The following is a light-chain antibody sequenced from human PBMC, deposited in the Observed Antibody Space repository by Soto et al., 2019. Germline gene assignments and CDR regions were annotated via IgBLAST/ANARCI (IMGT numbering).Light chain of an antibody. Sequence: DIALTLSPGTPSPFSAVRATLARRASQSVSNNYLAWYQQKPGQDPSLLIYGASNRATGIQDRFRGSGSGTDFTLTISRLEPEDFAVYYCQQYGSSGTFGNGTQLDIK. V-gene: IGKV3-20*01. CDR2: GAS. CDR1: QSVSNNY. J-gene: IGKJ1*01. CDR3: QQYGSSGT.